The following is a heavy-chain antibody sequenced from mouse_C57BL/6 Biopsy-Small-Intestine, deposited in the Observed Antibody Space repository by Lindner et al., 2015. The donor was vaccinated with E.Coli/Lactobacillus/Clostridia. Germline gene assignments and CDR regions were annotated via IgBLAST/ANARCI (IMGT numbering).Heavy chain of an antibody. CDR1: GFTFSDYG. V-gene: IGHV5-17*01. Sequence: EVQLQESGGGLVKPGGSLKLSCAASGFTFSDYGMHWVRQAPEKGLEWVSYISSGSSTIYYADTVKGRFTISRDNAKNTLFLQMTSLRSEDTAMYYCARGTGRGLDYRGQGTTLTVSS. CDR3: ARGTGRGLDY. CDR2: ISSGSSTI. J-gene: IGHJ2*01. D-gene: IGHD3-3*01.